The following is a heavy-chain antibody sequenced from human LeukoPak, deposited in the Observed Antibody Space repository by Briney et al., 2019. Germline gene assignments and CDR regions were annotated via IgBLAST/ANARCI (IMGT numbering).Heavy chain of an antibody. CDR2: INPNTGDR. D-gene: IGHD4-17*01. V-gene: IGHV1-8*03. Sequence: ASLKVSCKASGYTSTNYHINWVRQAPGQGLEWMGWINPNTGDRGYAQKFQGRVSITGDTSISTAYMELGSLRSEDTAVYFCARTTSLTASGYDYWGQGTLVTVSS. CDR3: ARTTSLTASGYDY. J-gene: IGHJ4*02. CDR1: GYTSTNYH.